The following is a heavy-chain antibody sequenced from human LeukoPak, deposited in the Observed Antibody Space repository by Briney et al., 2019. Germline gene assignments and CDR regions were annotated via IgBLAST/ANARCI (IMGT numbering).Heavy chain of an antibody. CDR3: AREGDGSNSGFAY. Sequence: GGPLRLSCAASGFTFSGYNMNWVRQAPGKGLEWISYISSSSVIYYADSVKGRFTISRDNAKNSLYLQMNSLRVDDTAVYYCAREGDGSNSGFAYWGQGTLVTVSS. J-gene: IGHJ4*02. V-gene: IGHV3-48*01. CDR2: ISSSSVI. D-gene: IGHD4-23*01. CDR1: GFTFSGYN.